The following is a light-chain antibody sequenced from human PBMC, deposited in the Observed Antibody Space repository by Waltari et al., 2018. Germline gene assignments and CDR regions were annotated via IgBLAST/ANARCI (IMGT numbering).Light chain of an antibody. J-gene: IGLJ3*02. CDR1: TSDVGGYNY. V-gene: IGLV2-14*03. Sequence: QSALTQPASVSGSPGQSITISCTGTTSDVGGYNYVSWNQQHPGKAPKLMIYDVSNRPSGVSNRCSGSKSGNTASLTISGLQAEDEADYYCSSYTSSFTEVFGGGTKLTVL. CDR3: SSYTSSFTEV. CDR2: DVS.